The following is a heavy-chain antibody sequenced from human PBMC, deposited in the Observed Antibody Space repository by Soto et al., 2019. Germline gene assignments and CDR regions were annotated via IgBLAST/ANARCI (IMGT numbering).Heavy chain of an antibody. CDR1: GFTFSSYG. CDR2: IWYDGSNK. Sequence: GGSLRLSCAASGFTFSSYGLHWVRQAPGKGLEWVAVIWYDGSNKYYADSVKGRFTISRDNSKNTLYLQMNSLRAEDTAVYYCARGPEANYMDVWGKGTTVTVSS. CDR3: ARGPEANYMDV. V-gene: IGHV3-33*01. J-gene: IGHJ6*03.